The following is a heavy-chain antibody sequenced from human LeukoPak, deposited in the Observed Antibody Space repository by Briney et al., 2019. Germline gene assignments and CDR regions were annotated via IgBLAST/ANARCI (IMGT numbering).Heavy chain of an antibody. CDR3: AKDLQPMIVVVMDAFDI. D-gene: IGHD3-22*01. J-gene: IGHJ3*02. Sequence: GGSLRLSCAASGFTFSSYAMSWVRQAPGKGLEWVSAISGSGGSTYYADSVKGRFTISRDNSKNTLYLQMNSLRAEDTAVYYCAKDLQPMIVVVMDAFDIWGQGTMVTVSS. CDR2: ISGSGGST. V-gene: IGHV3-23*01. CDR1: GFTFSSYA.